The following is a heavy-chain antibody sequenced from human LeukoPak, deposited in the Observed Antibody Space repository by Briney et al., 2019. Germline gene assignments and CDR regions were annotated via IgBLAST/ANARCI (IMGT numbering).Heavy chain of an antibody. Sequence: GGSLRLSCAASGFTFSTYGMHWVRQAPGKGLEWVAFIWYDGSNKFYADSVKGRFTISRDNSNNPLYLQMNSLRAEDTAVFYCARAPDYAITFDYWGQGTLVTVSS. CDR1: GFTFSTYG. CDR2: IWYDGSNK. CDR3: ARAPDYAITFDY. J-gene: IGHJ4*02. D-gene: IGHD4-17*01. V-gene: IGHV3-33*01.